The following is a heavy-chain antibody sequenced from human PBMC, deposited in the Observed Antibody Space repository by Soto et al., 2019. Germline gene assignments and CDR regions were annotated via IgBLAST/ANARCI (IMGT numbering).Heavy chain of an antibody. CDR1: GGSISSSSYY. CDR2: IYYSGST. J-gene: IGHJ6*02. V-gene: IGHV4-39*01. CDR3: ARQAAGSIYYYYYYGMDV. Sequence: SSATLSLTCTVSGGSISSSSYYWGWIRQPPGKGLEWIGSIYYSGSTYYNPSLKSRVTISVDTSKNQFSLKLSSVTAADTAVYYCARQAAGSIYYYYYYGMDVWGQGTTVTVSS. D-gene: IGHD6-13*01.